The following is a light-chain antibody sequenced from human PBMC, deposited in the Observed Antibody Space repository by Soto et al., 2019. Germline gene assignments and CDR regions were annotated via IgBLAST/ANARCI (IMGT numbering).Light chain of an antibody. CDR3: QQYNSFSPWT. CDR2: DVS. CDR1: QSISNW. J-gene: IGKJ1*01. Sequence: DIQMTQSPSTLSASVGDRVTITCRASQSISNWLAWYQQNPGKAPKLLIYDVSSLESGVPSRFSGSGSGTEFTLTISSLQPDDFATYYCQQYNSFSPWTFGQGTKVEIK. V-gene: IGKV1-5*01.